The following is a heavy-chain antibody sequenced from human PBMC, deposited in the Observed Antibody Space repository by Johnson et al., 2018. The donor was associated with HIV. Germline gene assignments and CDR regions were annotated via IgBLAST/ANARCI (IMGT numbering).Heavy chain of an antibody. CDR2: IYSGGST. CDR1: GFTVSSNY. J-gene: IGHJ3*02. D-gene: IGHD3-10*01. Sequence: VQLVESGGGVVQPGRSLRLSCAASGFTVSSNYMSWVRQAPGKGLEWVSVIYSGGSTYYADSVQGRFTISRDNSKHTLYPQMNGLRAEDTAVYYCARDRGDMVRGGAAFDIWGQGTMVTVSS. CDR3: ARDRGDMVRGGAAFDI. V-gene: IGHV3-66*01.